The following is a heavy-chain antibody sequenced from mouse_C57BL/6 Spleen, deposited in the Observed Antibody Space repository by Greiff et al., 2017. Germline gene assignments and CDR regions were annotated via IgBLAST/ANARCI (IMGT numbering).Heavy chain of an antibody. Sequence: QVHVKQPGAELVKPGASVKMSCKASGYTFTSYWITWVKQRPGQGLEWIGDIYPGSGSTNYNEKFKSKATLTVDTSSSTAYMQRSSLTSEDSAVYDCAREATMIVDYWGQGTALTVSS. J-gene: IGHJ2*01. CDR2: IYPGSGST. D-gene: IGHD2-4*01. CDR3: AREATMIVDY. CDR1: GYTFTSYW. V-gene: IGHV1-55*01.